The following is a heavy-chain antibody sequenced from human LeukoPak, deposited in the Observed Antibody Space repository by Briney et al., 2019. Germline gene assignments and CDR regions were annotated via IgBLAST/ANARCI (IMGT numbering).Heavy chain of an antibody. Sequence: RSSETLSLTCTVSGGSISSSSYYWGWIRQPPGKGLEWIGSIYYSGSTYYNPSLKSRVTISVDTSKNQFSLKLSSVTAADTAVYYCARVVDTALYYFDYWGQGTLVTVSS. J-gene: IGHJ4*02. V-gene: IGHV4-39*01. CDR1: GGSISSSSYY. CDR3: ARVVDTALYYFDY. D-gene: IGHD5-18*01. CDR2: IYYSGST.